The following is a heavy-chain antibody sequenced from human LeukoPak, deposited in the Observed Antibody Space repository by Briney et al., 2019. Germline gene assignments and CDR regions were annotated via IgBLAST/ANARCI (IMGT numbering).Heavy chain of an antibody. CDR2: IYWDDDK. J-gene: IGHJ4*02. Sequence: TLSLTCTVSGGSISSSSYYWGWIRQPPGKALEWLAVIYWDDDKRYNPSLKTRLTVTTATSKNQVVLIMTNMDPVDTATYYCAHRRSGYDWNHGDFDYWGQGTLVTVSS. V-gene: IGHV2-5*02. CDR1: GGSISSSSYY. CDR3: AHRRSGYDWNHGDFDY. D-gene: IGHD1-20*01.